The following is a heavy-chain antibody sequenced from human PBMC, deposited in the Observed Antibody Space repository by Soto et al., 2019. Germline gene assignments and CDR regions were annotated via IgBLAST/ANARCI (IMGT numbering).Heavy chain of an antibody. D-gene: IGHD6-19*01. J-gene: IGHJ4*02. V-gene: IGHV1-2*02. Sequence: ASVKVSCKASGYTFTGYYMHWVRQAPGQWLEWMGLIDPNSGVTNYALKFQGRVTMTRDTSISTAYKELSRLISDDTAVYYCAREGSGKELDYWAREPCSPSPQ. CDR1: GYTFTGYY. CDR2: IDPNSGVT. CDR3: AREGSGKELDY.